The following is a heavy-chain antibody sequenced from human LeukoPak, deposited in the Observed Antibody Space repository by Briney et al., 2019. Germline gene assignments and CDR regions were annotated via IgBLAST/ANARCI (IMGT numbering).Heavy chain of an antibody. J-gene: IGHJ4*02. D-gene: IGHD4-17*01. V-gene: IGHV3-23*01. CDR1: GLTFSIYA. Sequence: GGSLRLSCAASGLTFSIYAMSWVRQAPGEGLEWVSAISGRGGTTYYADSVKGRFTISRDNSKNTLSLQMNSLRAEDTALYYCAKDSSVPYGITEWGQGTLVAVSS. CDR3: AKDSSVPYGITE. CDR2: ISGRGGTT.